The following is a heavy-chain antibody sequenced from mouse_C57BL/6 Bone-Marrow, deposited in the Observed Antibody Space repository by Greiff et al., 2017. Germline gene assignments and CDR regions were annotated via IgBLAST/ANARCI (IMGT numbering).Heavy chain of an antibody. D-gene: IGHD1-1*01. J-gene: IGHJ1*03. CDR3: ARDYYGSSYWYFDV. CDR1: GYTFTDYA. V-gene: IGHV1-67*01. Sequence: QVQLKESGPELVRPGVSVKISCKGSGYTFTDYAMHWVKQSHAKSLEWIGVISTYYGDASYNQKFKDKATMTVYKSSSTAYMELARLTSENSAVYYCARDYYGSSYWYFDVWGTGTTVTVSS. CDR2: ISTYYGDA.